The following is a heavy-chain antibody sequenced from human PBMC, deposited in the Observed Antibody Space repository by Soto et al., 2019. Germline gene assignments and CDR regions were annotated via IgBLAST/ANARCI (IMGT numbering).Heavy chain of an antibody. V-gene: IGHV3-30*18. CDR3: AKHKVRFLEWVGGGFDY. CDR1: GFTFSDYG. CDR2: ITHDGSYQ. J-gene: IGHJ4*02. D-gene: IGHD3-3*01. Sequence: QVQLAESGGGVVQPGRSLTLSCAASGFTFSDYGIHWVRQAPGKGLEWVALITHDGSYQYYADSVNGRVTISRDNSKNTLYLQMNGLRAEDTAVYYCAKHKVRFLEWVGGGFDYWGQRTPVTVSS.